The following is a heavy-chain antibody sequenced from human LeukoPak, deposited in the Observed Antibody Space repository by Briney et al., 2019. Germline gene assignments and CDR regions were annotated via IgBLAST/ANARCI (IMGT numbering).Heavy chain of an antibody. Sequence: GGSRRLSCAASGFIVSSNYMSWVRQAPGKGLEWVSVISSGGNTYYADSVKGRFTISRDNSKNTVFLQMNSLRAEDTAVYYCAREVRGYYFDYWGQGSLVTVSS. D-gene: IGHD3-22*01. CDR3: AREVRGYYFDY. J-gene: IGHJ4*02. CDR1: GFIVSSNY. V-gene: IGHV3-53*01. CDR2: ISSGGNT.